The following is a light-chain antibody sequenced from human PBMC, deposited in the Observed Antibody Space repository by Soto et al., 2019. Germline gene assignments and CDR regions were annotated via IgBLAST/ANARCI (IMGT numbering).Light chain of an antibody. CDR2: WAS. CDR3: QQYHGSPVT. Sequence: DIVMTQSPDSLAVSLGERATINCKSSQSVLYNSNNKNFLAWYQQKLGQPPKLLIYWASTRESGVPDRFSGSGSGTDFTLIISSLQAEDVAVYYCQQYHGSPVTFGGGTKVQIK. J-gene: IGKJ4*01. CDR1: QSVLYNSNNKNF. V-gene: IGKV4-1*01.